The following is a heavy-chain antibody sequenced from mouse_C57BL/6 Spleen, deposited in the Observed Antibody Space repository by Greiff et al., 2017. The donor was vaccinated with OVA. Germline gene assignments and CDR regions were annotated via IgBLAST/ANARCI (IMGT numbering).Heavy chain of an antibody. CDR3: AREGRLGFYAMDY. Sequence: EVMLVESEGGLVQPGSSMKLSCTASGFTFSDYYMAWVRQVPEKGLEWVANINYDGSSTYYLDSLKSRFIISRDNAKNILYLQMSSLKSEDTATYYCAREGRLGFYAMDYWGQGTSVTVSS. V-gene: IGHV5-16*01. CDR2: INYDGSST. D-gene: IGHD3-1*01. CDR1: GFTFSDYY. J-gene: IGHJ4*01.